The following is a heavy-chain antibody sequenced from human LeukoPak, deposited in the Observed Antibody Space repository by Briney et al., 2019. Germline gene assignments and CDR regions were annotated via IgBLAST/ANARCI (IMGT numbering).Heavy chain of an antibody. J-gene: IGHJ6*03. D-gene: IGHD3-3*02. CDR1: GFTFSSYA. V-gene: IGHV3-23*01. Sequence: GGSLRLSCAASGFTFSSYAMSWVRQAPGKGLEWVSAISGSGGSTYYADSVKGRFTISRDNSKNTLYLQMNSLRAEDTAVYFCASGRTIFYYYMDVWGKGTTVTVSS. CDR3: ASGRTIFYYYMDV. CDR2: ISGSGGST.